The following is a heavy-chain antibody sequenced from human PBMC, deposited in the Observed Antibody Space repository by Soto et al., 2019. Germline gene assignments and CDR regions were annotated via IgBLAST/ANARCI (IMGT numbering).Heavy chain of an antibody. CDR2: INSDGSST. D-gene: IGHD6-13*01. CDR3: ARGPYSSSWYNWFDP. V-gene: IGHV3-74*01. Sequence: VGSLRLSCAASGFTFSSYWMHWVRQAPGKGLVWVPRINSDGSSTSYADSVKGRFTISRDNAKNTLYLQMNSLRAEDTAVYYCARGPYSSSWYNWFDPWGQGTLVTVSS. J-gene: IGHJ5*02. CDR1: GFTFSSYW.